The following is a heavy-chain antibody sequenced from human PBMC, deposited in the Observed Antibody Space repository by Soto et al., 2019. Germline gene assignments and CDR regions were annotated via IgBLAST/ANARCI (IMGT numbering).Heavy chain of an antibody. Sequence: SETLSLTCTVSGGSISSGDYYWSWIRQPPGKGLEWIGYIYYSGSTYYNPSLKSRVTISVDTSKNQFSLKLSSVTAADTAVYYCARVPSSSPDYYDSSGYYLELGPWGQGTLVTVSS. V-gene: IGHV4-30-4*01. J-gene: IGHJ5*02. CDR3: ARVPSSSPDYYDSSGYYLELGP. CDR2: IYYSGST. D-gene: IGHD3-22*01. CDR1: GGSISSGDYY.